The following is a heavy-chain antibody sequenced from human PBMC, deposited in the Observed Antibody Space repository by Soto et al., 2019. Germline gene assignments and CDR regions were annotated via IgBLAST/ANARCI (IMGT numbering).Heavy chain of an antibody. V-gene: IGHV3-9*01. CDR1: GFTFDDYA. J-gene: IGHJ5*02. CDR3: APLGITMVRGVKGLSVS. Sequence: GGSLRLSCAASGFTFDDYAMHWVRQAPGKGLEWVSGISWNSGSIGYADSVKGRFTISRDNAKNSLYLQMNSLRAEDTALYYCAPLGITMVRGVKGLSVSWGQGTLVTVSS. CDR2: ISWNSGSI. D-gene: IGHD3-10*01.